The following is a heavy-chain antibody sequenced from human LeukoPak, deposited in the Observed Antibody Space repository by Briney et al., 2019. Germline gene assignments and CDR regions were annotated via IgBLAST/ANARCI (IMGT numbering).Heavy chain of an antibody. J-gene: IGHJ5*02. CDR3: ASGSCTGAFCYLSERHWFDP. D-gene: IGHD2-8*02. V-gene: IGHV3-48*04. CDR2: IRSSGTTI. CDR1: GFMFSGYS. Sequence: PGGSLRLSCAASGFMFSGYSMNWVRQAPGKGLEWVSYIRSSGTTIFYADSVKGRFTISRDNAKNSLYLQMNSLRAEDTAIYYCASGSCTGAFCYLSERHWFDPWGQGTLVTVSS.